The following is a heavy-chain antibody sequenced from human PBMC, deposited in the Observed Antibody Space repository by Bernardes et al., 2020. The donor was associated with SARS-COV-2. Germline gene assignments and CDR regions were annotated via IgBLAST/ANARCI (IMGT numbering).Heavy chain of an antibody. D-gene: IGHD2-2*02. CDR1: GYTFTSYG. J-gene: IGHJ6*02. CDR2: ISAYNGNT. V-gene: IGHV1-18*01. Sequence: ASVKVSCKASGYTFTSYGISWVRQAPGQGLEWMGWISAYNGNTNYAQKLQGRVTMTTDTSTSTAYMELRSLRSDDTAVYYCAREGYCSSTSCYRPALYYYCGMDFWGQGTTVTVSS. CDR3: AREGYCSSTSCYRPALYYYCGMDF.